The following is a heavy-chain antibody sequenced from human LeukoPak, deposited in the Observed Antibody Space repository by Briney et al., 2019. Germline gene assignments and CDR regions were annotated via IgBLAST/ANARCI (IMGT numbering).Heavy chain of an antibody. CDR3: ASINYYDSSGYFIDY. D-gene: IGHD3-22*01. V-gene: IGHV4-34*01. CDR2: INHSGST. J-gene: IGHJ4*02. Sequence: SETLSLTCAVYGGSFSGYYWSWIRQPPGKGLEWIGEINHSGSTNYNPSLKSRVTISVDTSKNQFSLKLSSVTAADTAVYYCASINYYDSSGYFIDYWGQGTLVTVSS. CDR1: GGSFSGYY.